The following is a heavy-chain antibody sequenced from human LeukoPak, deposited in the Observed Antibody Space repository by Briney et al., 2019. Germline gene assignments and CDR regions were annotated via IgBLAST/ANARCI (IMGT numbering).Heavy chain of an antibody. CDR2: ISYDGSNK. J-gene: IGHJ4*02. V-gene: IGHV3-30*19. Sequence: RSGGSLRLSCAASGFTFRSYGVHWVRQAPGKGLEWVAVISYDGSNKYYADSVKGRFTISRDNSKNTLYLQMNSLRAEDTAVYYCASGALEDYDPPYWGQGTLVTVSS. CDR1: GFTFRSYG. CDR3: ASGALEDYDPPY. D-gene: IGHD3-16*01.